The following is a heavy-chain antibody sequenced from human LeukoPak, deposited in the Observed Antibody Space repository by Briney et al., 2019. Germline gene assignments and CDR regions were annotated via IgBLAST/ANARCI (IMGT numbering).Heavy chain of an antibody. CDR1: GFTFDDYG. D-gene: IGHD2-2*01. CDR3: ARGNCSSTSCRSPDYYYYMDV. J-gene: IGHJ6*03. Sequence: PGGSLRLSCAASGFTFDDYGMTWVRQAPGKGLEWVSGINWNGASTGYADSVKGRFTISRDSAKNSLYLQMNSLRAEDTALYYCARGNCSSTSCRSPDYYYYMDVWGKGTTVTVSS. V-gene: IGHV3-20*04. CDR2: INWNGAST.